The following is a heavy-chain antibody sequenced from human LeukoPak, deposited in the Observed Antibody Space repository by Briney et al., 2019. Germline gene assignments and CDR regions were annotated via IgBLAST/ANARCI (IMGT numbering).Heavy chain of an antibody. J-gene: IGHJ4*02. V-gene: IGHV4-39*02. CDR2: ICYSENT. CDR3: ARESQEKYYFDY. D-gene: IGHD5-24*01. CDR1: GDSISSSSYY. Sequence: SETVSLTCTVSGDSISSSSYYWDWIRQPPGKGLEWIGSICYSENTYYNPSLKSRVTISVDTSKNQFSLKLSSVTAADTAVYYCARESQEKYYFDYWGQGTLVTVSS.